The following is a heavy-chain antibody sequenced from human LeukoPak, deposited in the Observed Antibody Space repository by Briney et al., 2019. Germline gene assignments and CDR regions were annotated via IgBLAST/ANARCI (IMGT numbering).Heavy chain of an antibody. CDR2: MYTGGTT. V-gene: IGHV3-53*01. J-gene: IGHJ4*02. Sequence: PGGSLRLSCAASGFTVSGTHMSWVRQAPGKGLEWVSAMYTGGTTYYADSVKGRFTISRDNSRNTLFLHMSSLRADDTAVYYCAKDEATSGGGLASWGQRTLVTVSS. CDR3: AKDEATSGGGLAS. CDR1: GFTVSGTH. D-gene: IGHD3-16*01.